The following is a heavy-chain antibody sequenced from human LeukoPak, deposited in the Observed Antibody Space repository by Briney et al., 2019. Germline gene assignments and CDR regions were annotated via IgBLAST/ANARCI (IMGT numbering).Heavy chain of an antibody. CDR3: VKDLDS. J-gene: IGHJ4*02. CDR2: LYSGGDT. D-gene: IGHD4-11*01. CDR1: GFTVSSNY. V-gene: IGHV3-53*05. Sequence: GRSLRLSCAASGFTVSSNYMNWVRQAPGKGLEWVSVLYSGGDTYYTDSVKGRFTISRDNSKNTLYLQMSSLRAEDTAVYYCVKDLDSWGQGTLVTVSS.